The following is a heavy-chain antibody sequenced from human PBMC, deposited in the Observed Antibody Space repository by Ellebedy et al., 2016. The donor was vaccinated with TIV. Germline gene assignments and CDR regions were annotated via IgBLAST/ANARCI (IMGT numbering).Heavy chain of an antibody. CDR3: ATDGSYGDYLSPAHAFEI. J-gene: IGHJ3*02. Sequence: GGSLRLSCGSSGFSFRSYWMTWVRQAPGQGLEWVANINQGGSERHYVDSVKGRFTISRDNAKNSLYLEMNSLRAEDTAVYYCATDGSYGDYLSPAHAFEIWGQGTVVAVSS. V-gene: IGHV3-7*01. CDR2: INQGGSER. CDR1: GFSFRSYW. D-gene: IGHD4-17*01.